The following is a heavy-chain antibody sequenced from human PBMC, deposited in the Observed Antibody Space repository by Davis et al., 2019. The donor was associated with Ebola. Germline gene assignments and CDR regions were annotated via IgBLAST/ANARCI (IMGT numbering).Heavy chain of an antibody. CDR1: GFTFSSYG. V-gene: IGHV3-30*18. D-gene: IGHD3-22*01. Sequence: GESLKISCAASGFTFSSYGMHWVRQAPGKGLEWVAVISYHGSNKYYADSVKGRFTISRDNSKNTLYLQMNSLRAEDTAVYYCAKVKVVVVINGYFQHWGQGTLVTVSS. J-gene: IGHJ1*01. CDR2: ISYHGSNK. CDR3: AKVKVVVVINGYFQH.